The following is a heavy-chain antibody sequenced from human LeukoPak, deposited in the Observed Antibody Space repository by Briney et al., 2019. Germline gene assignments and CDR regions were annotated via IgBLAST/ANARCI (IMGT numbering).Heavy chain of an antibody. CDR1: GGTFSSYA. D-gene: IGHD3-22*01. J-gene: IGHJ4*02. CDR2: IIPIFGIA. Sequence: SVKVSCKASGGTFSSYAISWVRQAPGQGLEWMGRIIPIFGIANYAQKFQGRVTTTADKSTSTAYMELSSLRSEDTAVYYCARGRGYYIFDYWGQGTLVTVSS. CDR3: ARGRGYYIFDY. V-gene: IGHV1-69*04.